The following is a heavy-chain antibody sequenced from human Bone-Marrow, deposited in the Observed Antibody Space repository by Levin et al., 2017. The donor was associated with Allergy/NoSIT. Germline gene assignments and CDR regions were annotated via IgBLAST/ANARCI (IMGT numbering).Heavy chain of an antibody. Sequence: GGSLRLSCAASGFTFINYHMSWIRQAPGKGLEWISYIDFSGTSIYYADSVKGRFTISRDNAENSLSLQMNSLRAADTAVYYCTSSRCPYYFDHWGQGNLVTVSS. J-gene: IGHJ4*02. V-gene: IGHV3-11*01. CDR1: GFTFINYH. CDR3: TSSRCPYYFDH. CDR2: IDFSGTSI. D-gene: IGHD2-2*01.